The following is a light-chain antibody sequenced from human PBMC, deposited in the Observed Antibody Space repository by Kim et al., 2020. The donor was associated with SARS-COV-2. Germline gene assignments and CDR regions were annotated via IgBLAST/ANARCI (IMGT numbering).Light chain of an antibody. Sequence: QSPLTQPASVSGSPGQSVPVPCSGTSSDVGGYNYVCWYQQHPGEAPKLIIYDVTKRRSGVSDRFSGSKSGNTASLTISGLQADDEADYYCSSYSTDNTWVFGGGTK. V-gene: IGLV2-14*01. CDR1: SSDVGGYNY. CDR3: SSYSTDNTWV. J-gene: IGLJ3*02. CDR2: DVT.